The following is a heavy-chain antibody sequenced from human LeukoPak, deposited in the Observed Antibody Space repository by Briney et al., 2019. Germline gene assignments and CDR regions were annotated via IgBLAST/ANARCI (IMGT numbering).Heavy chain of an antibody. Sequence: ASVKVSSKASGYTFTGYYMHWVRQAPGQGLEWMGWINPNSGGTNYAQKFQGRVTMTRDTSISTAYMELSRLRSDDTAVYYCARGASLYCSSTSCLRYYYYYYMDVWGKGTTVTVSS. V-gene: IGHV1-2*02. D-gene: IGHD2-2*01. CDR1: GYTFTGYY. CDR2: INPNSGGT. J-gene: IGHJ6*03. CDR3: ARGASLYCSSTSCLRYYYYYYMDV.